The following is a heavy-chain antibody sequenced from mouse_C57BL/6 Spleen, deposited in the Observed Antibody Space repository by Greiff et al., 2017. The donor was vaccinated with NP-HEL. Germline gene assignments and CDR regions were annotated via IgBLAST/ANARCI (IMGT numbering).Heavy chain of an antibody. D-gene: IGHD1-1*01. CDR1: GYTFTSYG. J-gene: IGHJ2*01. CDR2: IYPRSGNT. CDR3: ARDPTVVATDY. Sequence: QVQLQHSGAELARPGASVKLSCKASGYTFTSYGISWVKQRTGQGLEWIGEIYPRSGNTYYNEKFKGKATLTADKSSSTAYMELRSLTSEDSAVYFCARDPTVVATDYWGQGTTLTVSS. V-gene: IGHV1-81*01.